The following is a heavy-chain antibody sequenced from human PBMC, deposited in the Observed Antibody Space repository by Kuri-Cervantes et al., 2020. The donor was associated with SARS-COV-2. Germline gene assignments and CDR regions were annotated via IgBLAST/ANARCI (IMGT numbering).Heavy chain of an antibody. CDR3: AVAAADTDYYYGMDV. D-gene: IGHD6-13*01. CDR2: INTRSSPI. Sequence: GGSLRLSCAASGFTFRSYEMNWVRQAPGRGLEWISYINTRSSPIYYADSVRGRFTISRDNAKNSLYLQMNSLRAEDTALYYCAVAAADTDYYYGMDVWGQGTTVTVSS. V-gene: IGHV3-48*03. CDR1: GFTFRSYE. J-gene: IGHJ6*02.